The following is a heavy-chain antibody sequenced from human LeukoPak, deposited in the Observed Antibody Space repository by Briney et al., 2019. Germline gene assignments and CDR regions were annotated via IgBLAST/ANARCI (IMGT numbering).Heavy chain of an antibody. D-gene: IGHD2-21*01. CDR2: ISYDGSNQ. CDR1: GFTFNIYS. Sequence: PGGSLRLSCAASGFTFNIYSFHWDRQAPGKGLEWVTVISYDGSNQYFADSVKGRFTVSRDNSKNTVYLQMNSLRAEDTALYYCAKRGDSGACNDYWGQGTLVTVSS. V-gene: IGHV3-30*07. J-gene: IGHJ4*02. CDR3: AKRGDSGACNDY.